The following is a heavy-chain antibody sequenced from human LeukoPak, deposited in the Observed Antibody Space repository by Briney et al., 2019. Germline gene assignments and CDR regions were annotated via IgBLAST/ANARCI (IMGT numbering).Heavy chain of an antibody. CDR1: GFTFSSYS. CDR3: AKDELRFFDY. Sequence: GGSLRLSCAASGFTFSSYSMNWVRQAPGKGLEWVSSISSSSSYIYYADSVKGRFTISRDNSKNTLYLQMNSLRAEDTAVYYCAKDELRFFDYWGQGTLVTVPS. V-gene: IGHV3-21*04. J-gene: IGHJ4*02. CDR2: ISSSSSYI. D-gene: IGHD3-3*01.